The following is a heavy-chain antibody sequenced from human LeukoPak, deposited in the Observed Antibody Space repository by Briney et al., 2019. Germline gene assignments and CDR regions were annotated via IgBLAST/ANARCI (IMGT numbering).Heavy chain of an antibody. CDR1: GFTFNNFA. D-gene: IGHD1-14*01. Sequence: GGSLRLSCAASGFTFNNFAMIWVRQAPGKGLEWVSVIGSDSGGIVYADSVKGRFTISRDNSNNTLYLQMNSLRADDTAAYYCAKYRTTNAPPRNFDYWGQGALVTVSS. CDR2: IGSDSGGI. CDR3: AKYRTTNAPPRNFDY. V-gene: IGHV3-23*01. J-gene: IGHJ4*02.